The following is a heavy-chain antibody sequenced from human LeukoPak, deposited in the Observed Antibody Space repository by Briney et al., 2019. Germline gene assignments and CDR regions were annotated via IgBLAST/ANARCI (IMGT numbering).Heavy chain of an antibody. CDR1: GGTFSSYA. V-gene: IGHV1-8*03. J-gene: IGHJ5*02. D-gene: IGHD6-13*01. CDR2: MNPNSGNT. Sequence: ASVKVSCKASGGTFSSYAISWVRQAPGQGLEWMGWMNPNSGNTGYAQKFQGRVTITRNTSISTAYMELSSLRSEDTAVYYCARDRIAAAVRNWFDPWGQGTLVTVSS. CDR3: ARDRIAAAVRNWFDP.